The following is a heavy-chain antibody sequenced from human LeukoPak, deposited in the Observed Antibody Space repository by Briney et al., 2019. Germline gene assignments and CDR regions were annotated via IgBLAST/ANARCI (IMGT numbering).Heavy chain of an antibody. CDR3: ARGKRGGLSGNLGGLFATYYTYYYMDV. J-gene: IGHJ6*03. CDR2: INPSDGAT. Sequence: GASVKVSCKASGYTFTIYNVHWVRQAPGQGLEWMGMINPSDGATTYAQRFQGRLTMTRDMSTTTVYMDLRSLRSEDTAVFFCARGKRGGLSGNLGGLFATYYTYYYMDVWGRGTVVTVSS. D-gene: IGHD3-16*01. CDR1: GYTFTIYN. V-gene: IGHV1-46*01.